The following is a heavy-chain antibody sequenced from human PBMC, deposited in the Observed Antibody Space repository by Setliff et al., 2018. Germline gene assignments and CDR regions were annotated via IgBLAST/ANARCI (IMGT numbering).Heavy chain of an antibody. CDR2: IHYSGST. Sequence: SETLSLTCTVSGGSISSYYWSWIRQPAGKGLEWIGHIHYSGSTNYCPSLKSRVTMSLDTSENQLSLKLTSVTAEDTAVYYCATSAWWYRFDSWGQGILVTVSS. D-gene: IGHD2-15*01. CDR3: ATSAWWYRFDS. J-gene: IGHJ4*02. CDR1: GGSISSYY. V-gene: IGHV4-4*07.